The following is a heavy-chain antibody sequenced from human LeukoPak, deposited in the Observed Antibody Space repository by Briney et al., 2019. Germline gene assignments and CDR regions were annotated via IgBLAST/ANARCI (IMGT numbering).Heavy chain of an antibody. Sequence: GGSLRLSCAASGFTFSSYSMNWIRQAPGKGLEWVSYISSSGSTIYYADSVKGRFTISRDNAKNSLYLQMNSLRAEDTAVYYCAELGITMIGGVWGRGTTVTISS. J-gene: IGHJ6*04. CDR1: GFTFSSYS. D-gene: IGHD3-10*02. CDR2: ISSSGSTI. CDR3: AELGITMIGGV. V-gene: IGHV3-48*04.